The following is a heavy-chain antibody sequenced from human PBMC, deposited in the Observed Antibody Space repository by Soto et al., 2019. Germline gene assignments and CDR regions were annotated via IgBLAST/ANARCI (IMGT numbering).Heavy chain of an antibody. J-gene: IGHJ5*02. Sequence: PSETLSLTCAVSRGPLTRGGYSWGRIRQPPGQGLERIGYMYNSAHTYYHPSLKGRVTISLDHSRNQFSLRLNPVTAADTAVYFCASSKYDVVAGSVWCDPWGQGTLVTVSS. V-gene: IGHV4-30-2*01. CDR3: ASSKYDVVAGSVWCDP. CDR1: RGPLTRGGYS. D-gene: IGHD2-21*01. CDR2: MYNSAHT.